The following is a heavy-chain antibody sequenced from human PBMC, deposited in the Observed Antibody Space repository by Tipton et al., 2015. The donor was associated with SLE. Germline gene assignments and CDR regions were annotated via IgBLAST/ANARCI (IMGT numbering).Heavy chain of an antibody. Sequence: TLSLTCAVSGYSISSGYYWGWIRQPPGKGLEWIGSIYHSGSTYYNPSLKSRVTISVDTSKNQFSLKLSSVTAADTAVYYCARDRSGDYMDVWGKGTTVTVSS. V-gene: IGHV4-38-2*02. J-gene: IGHJ6*03. CDR1: GYSISSGYY. CDR3: ARDRSGDYMDV. CDR2: IYHSGST. D-gene: IGHD3-22*01.